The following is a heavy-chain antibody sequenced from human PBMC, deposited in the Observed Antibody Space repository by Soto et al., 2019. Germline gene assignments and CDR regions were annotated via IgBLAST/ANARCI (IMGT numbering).Heavy chain of an antibody. CDR3: ARYGSTVETAIFIQYFYVMDF. CDR2: IVPIFGTA. CDR1: GGTFISYA. V-gene: IGHV1-69*12. D-gene: IGHD3-10*01. Sequence: QVQLVQSGAEVKKPGSSVKVSCKASGGTFISYAISWLRQAPGQGLEWMGGIVPIFGTANYAQKFQGRVTITGHESTTTAYMELTSLRPEDTAVYYCARYGSTVETAIFIQYFYVMDFWCQGTTVSVSS. J-gene: IGHJ6*02.